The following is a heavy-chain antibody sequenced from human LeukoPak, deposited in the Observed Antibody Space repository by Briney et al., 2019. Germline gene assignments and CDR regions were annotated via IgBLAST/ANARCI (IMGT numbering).Heavy chain of an antibody. J-gene: IGHJ5*02. CDR2: INHSGST. Sequence: SETLSLTCAVYGGSFSGYYWSWIRQPPGKGLEWIGEINHSGSTNYNPSLKSRVTISVDKSKNQFSLKLTSVTAADTAVYYCARDPGEYGSSSGWFDPWGQGTLVTVSS. CDR3: ARDPGEYGSSSGWFDP. D-gene: IGHD6-19*01. CDR1: GGSFSGYY. V-gene: IGHV4-34*01.